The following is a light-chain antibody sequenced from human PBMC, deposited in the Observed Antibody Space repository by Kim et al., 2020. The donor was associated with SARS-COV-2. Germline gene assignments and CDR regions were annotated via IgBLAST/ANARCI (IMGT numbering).Light chain of an antibody. CDR1: RPRSHY. CDR3: NCRDSNHWV. V-gene: IGLV3-19*01. J-gene: IGLJ3*02. Sequence: GALEQTVRITCQGDRPRSHYASWYRQKPGQAPVLVIYGKNNRPSGIPARFSGSTSGNTASLTITGAQAEDEADYYCNCRDSNHWVFGGGTQLTVL. CDR2: GKN.